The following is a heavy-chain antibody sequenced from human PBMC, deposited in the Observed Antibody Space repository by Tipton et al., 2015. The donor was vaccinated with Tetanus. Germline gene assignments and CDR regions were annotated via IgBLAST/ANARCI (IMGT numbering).Heavy chain of an antibody. CDR1: GYSFTSYW. J-gene: IGHJ6*02. CDR3: ARQVAGSYYYYGMDV. CDR2: IYPGDSDT. Sequence: MQLVQSGAEVKKPGESLKISCKGSGYSFTSYWIGWVRQMRGKGLEWMGIIYPGDSDTRYSPPFQGQVTISADKSISTAYLQWSSLKASDTAMYYCARQVAGSYYYYGMDVWGQGTTVTVSS. V-gene: IGHV5-51*01. D-gene: IGHD2-15*01.